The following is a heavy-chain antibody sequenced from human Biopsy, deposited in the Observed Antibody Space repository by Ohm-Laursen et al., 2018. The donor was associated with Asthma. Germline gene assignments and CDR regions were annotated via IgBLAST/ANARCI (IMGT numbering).Heavy chain of an antibody. CDR1: GGTFSRYA. V-gene: IGHV1-69*13. CDR2: IIPVFGTS. Sequence: ASVKVSCKASGGTFSRYAVSWVRQAPGQGLEWMGGIIPVFGTSNYAQKFQGRVTITADESTSTAYMERTSLRKEDTAVYYCARGGYYGDRRHHNGLDVWGQGTTVTVSS. J-gene: IGHJ6*02. D-gene: IGHD4-17*01. CDR3: ARGGYYGDRRHHNGLDV.